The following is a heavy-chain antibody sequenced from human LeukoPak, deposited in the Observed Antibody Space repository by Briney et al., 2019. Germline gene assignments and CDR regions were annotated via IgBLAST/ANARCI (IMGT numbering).Heavy chain of an antibody. CDR3: ARRGTAFDAFDI. CDR2: IYPADSDT. J-gene: IGHJ3*02. Sequence: PGESLKISCQASGYSFPDYWIGWVRQMPGKGLEWMGIIYPADSDTRYSPSFQGQVTISADKSNSAAYLQWSRLKASDTAMYYCARRGTAFDAFDIWGQGTIVTVSS. D-gene: IGHD1-1*01. CDR1: GYSFPDYW. V-gene: IGHV5-51*01.